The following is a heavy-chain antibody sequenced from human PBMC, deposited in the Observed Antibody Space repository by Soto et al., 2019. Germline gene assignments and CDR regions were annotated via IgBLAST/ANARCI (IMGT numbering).Heavy chain of an antibody. CDR2: ISDRGGKS. Sequence: EVQLLESGGGLVQPGGSLRLSCAASGFTFSTYAMSWVRQAPGRGPEWVSAISDRGGKSYYADSVKGRFTISRDNSKNTLYLQMNSLSAEDTAVFYCAKARSCASSSCPFDSWGQGTLVTVSS. CDR3: AKARSCASSSCPFDS. J-gene: IGHJ4*02. V-gene: IGHV3-23*01. D-gene: IGHD2-15*01. CDR1: GFTFSTYA.